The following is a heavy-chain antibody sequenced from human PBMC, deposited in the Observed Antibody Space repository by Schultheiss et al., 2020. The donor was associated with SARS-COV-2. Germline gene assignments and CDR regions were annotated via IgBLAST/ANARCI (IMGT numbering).Heavy chain of an antibody. Sequence: SQTLSLTCTVSGGSISSGGYYWSWIRQHPGKGLEWIGYIYYSGSTYYNPSLKSRVTISVDTSKNQFSLKLSSVTAADTAVYYCARAGWGSGWYYFDYWGQGTLVTVSS. J-gene: IGHJ4*02. CDR2: IYYSGST. D-gene: IGHD6-19*01. V-gene: IGHV4-31*03. CDR3: ARAGWGSGWYYFDY. CDR1: GGSISSGGYY.